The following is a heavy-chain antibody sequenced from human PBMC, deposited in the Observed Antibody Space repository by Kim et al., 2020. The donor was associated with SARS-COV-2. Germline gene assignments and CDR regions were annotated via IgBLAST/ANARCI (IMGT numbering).Heavy chain of an antibody. V-gene: IGHV3-23*01. CDR2: ISHSGDST. J-gene: IGHJ4*02. CDR1: GFTFSSYA. CDR3: AKDPAVGAATFDY. Sequence: GGSLRLSCACSGFTFSSYAMSWVRQAPGKGLEWVSVISHSGDSTYYADSVKGRFTISRDNSKNTLYLQMNSLRAEDTAVYYCAKDPAVGAATFDYWGQGTLVTVSS. D-gene: IGHD1-26*01.